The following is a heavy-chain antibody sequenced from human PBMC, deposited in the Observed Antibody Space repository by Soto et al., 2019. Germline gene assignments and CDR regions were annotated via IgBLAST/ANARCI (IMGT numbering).Heavy chain of an antibody. CDR2: INPNSGGT. D-gene: IGHD1-7*01. CDR3: ARATITGTIIDY. V-gene: IGHV1-2*02. J-gene: IGHJ4*02. Sequence: ASVKVSCKASGFTFTRFYIHGVRQVPGQGLEWMGWINPNSGGTNYVQKFQGRVTMTKDTSINAAYMELSGLRSDDTAVYYCARATITGTIIDYWGPGTLVTVSS. CDR1: GFTFTRFY.